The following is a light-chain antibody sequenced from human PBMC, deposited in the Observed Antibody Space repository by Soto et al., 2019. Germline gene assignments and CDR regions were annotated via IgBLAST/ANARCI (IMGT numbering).Light chain of an antibody. CDR3: HESHFRPLT. V-gene: IGKV3-11*01. Sequence: WTQGKDSISLSPGEKDKKYCSATPSVSNSLAWYQHKPGQAPRLLIYDASNRATGVPTRFSGSGSGTDFSLTISSLAPEVFALDFRHESHFRPLTFGGRTMVDI. CDR2: DAS. CDR1: PSVSNS. J-gene: IGKJ4*01.